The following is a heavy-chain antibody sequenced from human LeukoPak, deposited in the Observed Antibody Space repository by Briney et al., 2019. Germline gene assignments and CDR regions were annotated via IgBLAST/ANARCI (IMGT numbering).Heavy chain of an antibody. CDR2: SRNKANSYTT. J-gene: IGHJ4*02. V-gene: IGHV3-72*01. Sequence: GGSLRLSCAASGFTFGDHYMDWGRQAPGKGLEWVGRSRNKANSYTTEYAASVKGRFTISRDVSKNSLYPQMNSLKTEDTAMYYCTRVGDCSNNRCYGAVDYWGQGTLVTVSS. CDR1: GFTFGDHY. D-gene: IGHD2-2*01. CDR3: TRVGDCSNNRCYGAVDY.